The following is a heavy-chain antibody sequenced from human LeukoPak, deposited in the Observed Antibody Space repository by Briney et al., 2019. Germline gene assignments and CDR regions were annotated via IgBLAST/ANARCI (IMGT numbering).Heavy chain of an antibody. CDR1: GFTFSSYW. Sequence: GGSLSLSCAASGFTFSSYWMHWVRQAPGKGLVWVSRINSDGSSTSYADSVKGRFTISRDNAKNTLYLQMNSLRAEDTAVYYCGREDTAMVFVDYWGQGTLVTVSS. D-gene: IGHD5-18*01. CDR3: GREDTAMVFVDY. J-gene: IGHJ4*02. V-gene: IGHV3-74*01. CDR2: INSDGSST.